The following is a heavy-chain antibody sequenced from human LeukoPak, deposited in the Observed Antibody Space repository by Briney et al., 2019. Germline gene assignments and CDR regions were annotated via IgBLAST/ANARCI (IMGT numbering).Heavy chain of an antibody. V-gene: IGHV4-59*01. CDR2: IYYSGST. D-gene: IGHD3-22*01. Sequence: SETLSLTCTVSGGSISSYYWSWIRQPPGKGLEWIGYIYYSGSTNYNPSLKSRVTISVDTSENQFSLKLSSVTATDTAVYYCARSFNTMIGAFDIWGQGTMVTVSS. CDR3: ARSFNTMIGAFDI. CDR1: GGSISSYY. J-gene: IGHJ3*02.